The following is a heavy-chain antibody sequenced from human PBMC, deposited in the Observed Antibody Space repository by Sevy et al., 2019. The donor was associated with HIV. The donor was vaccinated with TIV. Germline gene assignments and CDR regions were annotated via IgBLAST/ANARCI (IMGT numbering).Heavy chain of an antibody. CDR3: ATSRSGYFDSSGYYIY. V-gene: IGHV5-51*01. CDR1: GYSFTSHW. J-gene: IGHJ4*02. Sequence: GESLKICCEGSGYSFTSHWIGWVRHMPGKGLEWMGIIYPDDSETTYSPSFQGQVTFSADKSISTAYLQWSSLKASDTAMYYCATSRSGYFDSSGYYIYWGQGTMVTVSS. CDR2: IYPDDSET. D-gene: IGHD3-22*01.